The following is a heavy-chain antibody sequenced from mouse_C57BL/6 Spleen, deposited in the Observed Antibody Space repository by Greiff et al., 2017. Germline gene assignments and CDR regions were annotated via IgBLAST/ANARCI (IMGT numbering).Heavy chain of an antibody. CDR2: IYPRDGST. V-gene: IGHV1-85*01. CDR1: GYTFTSYD. CDR3: ARSSYSNYSWFAY. D-gene: IGHD2-5*01. Sequence: QVHVKQSGPELVKPGASVKLSCKASGYTFTSYDINWVKQRPGQGLEWIGWIYPRDGSTKYNEKFKGKATLTVDTSSSTAYMELHSLTSEDSAVYFCARSSYSNYSWFAYWGQGTLVTVSA. J-gene: IGHJ3*01.